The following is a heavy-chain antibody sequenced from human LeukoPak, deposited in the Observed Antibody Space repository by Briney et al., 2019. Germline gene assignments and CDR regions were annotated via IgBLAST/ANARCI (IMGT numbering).Heavy chain of an antibody. CDR1: GFSFSRDS. Sequence: GGSLRLSCAASGFSFSRDSMNWVRQAPGKGLEWISYISHDSGIKYYADSVRGRFTISRDNAKNSLYLQMHSLRAEDTAVYFCVRDNPRCCGVVPANVDDYWGQGTLVTASS. V-gene: IGHV3-48*01. CDR3: VRDNPRCCGVVPANVDDY. J-gene: IGHJ4*02. CDR2: ISHDSGIK. D-gene: IGHD2-15*01.